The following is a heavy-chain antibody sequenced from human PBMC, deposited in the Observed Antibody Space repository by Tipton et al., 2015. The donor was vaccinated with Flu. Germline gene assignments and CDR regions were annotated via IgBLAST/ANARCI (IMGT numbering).Heavy chain of an antibody. V-gene: IGHV5-51*01. CDR1: GSSFSSYW. CDR3: VRQNCGGDCYPDY. CDR2: IYPDDSDT. J-gene: IGHJ4*02. Sequence: VQLVQSRAEVKKPGESLKISCKGSGSSFSSYWIAWVRQMPGKGLEWMGIIYPDDSDTKYSPSFQGQVTFSADKSVNTAYLHWSSLKASDTAIYFCVRQNCGGDCYPDYWGQGTLVTVSS. D-gene: IGHD2-21*02.